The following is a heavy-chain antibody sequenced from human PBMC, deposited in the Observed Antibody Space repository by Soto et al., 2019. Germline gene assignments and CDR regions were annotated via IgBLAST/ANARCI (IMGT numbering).Heavy chain of an antibody. Sequence: SVKVSCKASGDTFSSYDISWVRQAPGQGLEWMGGIIPIIGTANYAQKFQGRVTMTADESTSTAYMELSSLRSEDTAVYYCAIPSPVIAARWSGGDVPRSSYYGMDVWGQGTPVTVSS. CDR1: GDTFSSYD. J-gene: IGHJ6*02. V-gene: IGHV1-69*13. CDR2: IIPIIGTA. D-gene: IGHD6-6*01. CDR3: AIPSPVIAARWSGGDVPRSSYYGMDV.